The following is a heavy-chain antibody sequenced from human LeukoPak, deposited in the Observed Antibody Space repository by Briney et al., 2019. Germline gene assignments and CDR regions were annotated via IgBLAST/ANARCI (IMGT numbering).Heavy chain of an antibody. V-gene: IGHV1-69*01. J-gene: IGHJ5*02. Sequence: SVKVSCKASGGTFSSYAISWVRQAPGQGLEWMGGIIPIFGTANYAQKFQGRVTITADESTSTAYMELSGLRSEDTAVYYCATVVLAATNWFDPWGQGTLVTVSS. CDR3: ATVVLAATNWFDP. D-gene: IGHD2-2*01. CDR2: IIPIFGTA. CDR1: GGTFSSYA.